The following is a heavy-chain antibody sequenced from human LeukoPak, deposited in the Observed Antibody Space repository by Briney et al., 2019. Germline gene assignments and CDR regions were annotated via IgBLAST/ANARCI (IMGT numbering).Heavy chain of an antibody. CDR1: GFIFSDYD. Sequence: PGGSLRLSCAASGFIFSDYDMNWVRQAPGKGLEWVSVIYSGGSTYYADSVKGRFTISRDNSKNTLYLQMNSLRAEDTAVYYCAKVHQVLPYYYYYYMDVWGKGTTVTVSS. CDR2: IYSGGST. V-gene: IGHV3-66*01. J-gene: IGHJ6*03. CDR3: AKVHQVLPYYYYYYMDV. D-gene: IGHD2-2*01.